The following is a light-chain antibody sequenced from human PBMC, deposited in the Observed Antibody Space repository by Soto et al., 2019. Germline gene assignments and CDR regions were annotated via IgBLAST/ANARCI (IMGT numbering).Light chain of an antibody. J-gene: IGLJ1*01. V-gene: IGLV2-14*01. Sequence: QSVLTQPAPVSGSPGQSITISCTGTSSDIGGYNFVSWYQQQPGKAPKLMIYAVSNRPSGVSNRFSGSKSGNTASLTISGLQAEDEADYYCSSYTSSSTPYVFGTGTKVTVL. CDR2: AVS. CDR3: SSYTSSSTPYV. CDR1: SSDIGGYNF.